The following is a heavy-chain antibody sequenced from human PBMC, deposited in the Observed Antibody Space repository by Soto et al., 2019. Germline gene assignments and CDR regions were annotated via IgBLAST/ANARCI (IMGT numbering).Heavy chain of an antibody. CDR1: GYAFTSYG. Sequence: QVQLVQSGPEVKNPGASVRVSCVASGYAFTSYGVNWVRQAPGQGLEWMGWIAPHSGRTTYLPKFQGRVTMTAEVSTNTAYIELRSLTSDDTGTYFCARAATGSYHSAYWGQGTVVTVSS. J-gene: IGHJ4*02. V-gene: IGHV1-18*04. D-gene: IGHD3-10*01. CDR3: ARAATGSYHSAY. CDR2: IAPHSGRT.